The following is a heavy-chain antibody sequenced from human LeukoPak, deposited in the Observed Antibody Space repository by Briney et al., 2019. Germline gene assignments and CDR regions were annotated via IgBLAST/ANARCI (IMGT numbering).Heavy chain of an antibody. CDR3: TRVGGFQLPKFDY. CDR2: ISSSSSTI. V-gene: IGHV3-48*02. J-gene: IGHJ4*02. D-gene: IGHD3-16*01. Sequence: GGSLRLSCAASGFNFNTYAMNWVRQAPGKGLGWISYISSSSSTIYYADSVRGRFSISRDNAKNSVYLEMNSPGDEDTAFYYCTRVGGFQLPKFDYWGRGTLVTVSS. CDR1: GFNFNTYA.